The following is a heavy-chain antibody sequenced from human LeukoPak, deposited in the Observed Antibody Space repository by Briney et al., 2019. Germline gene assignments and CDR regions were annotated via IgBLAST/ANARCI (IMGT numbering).Heavy chain of an antibody. CDR1: GFSFSSSA. D-gene: IGHD6-19*01. V-gene: IGHV3-21*01. J-gene: IGHJ4*02. CDR2: ISSSSSYI. CDR3: ARDRYSSGPAGY. Sequence: GGSLRLSCAASGFSFSSSALTWVRQAPGKGLEWVSSISSSSSYIYYADSVKGRFTISRDNAKNSLYLQMNSLRAEDTAVYYCARDRYSSGPAGYWGQGTLVTVSS.